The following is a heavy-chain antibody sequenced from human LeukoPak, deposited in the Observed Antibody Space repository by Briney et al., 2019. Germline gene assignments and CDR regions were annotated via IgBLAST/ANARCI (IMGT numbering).Heavy chain of an antibody. J-gene: IGHJ5*02. CDR1: GGTFSSYA. CDR2: IIPIFGTA. Sequence: SVKVSCKASGGTFSSYAISWVRQAPGQGLEWMGGIIPIFGTANYAQKFQGRVTITADDSTSTAYMELSSLRSEDTAVYYCARDFEGFGELLSHSENWFDPWGQGTLVTVSS. V-gene: IGHV1-69*13. D-gene: IGHD3-10*01. CDR3: ARDFEGFGELLSHSENWFDP.